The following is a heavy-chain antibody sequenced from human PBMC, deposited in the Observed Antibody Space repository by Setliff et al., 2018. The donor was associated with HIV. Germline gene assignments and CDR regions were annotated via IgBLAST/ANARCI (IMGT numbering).Heavy chain of an antibody. V-gene: IGHV4-34*01. CDR3: ARRPAGAVAGGYGMDV. CDR2: INHSGRT. CDR1: GGSFSDNY. J-gene: IGHJ6*02. D-gene: IGHD6-19*01. Sequence: SETLSLTCAVYGGSFSDNYWSWLRQSPGKGLEWIGEINHSGRTKYSPSLRSRVSISVDTSKTQFSLKLSSVTAADTAVYYCARRPAGAVAGGYGMDVWGQGTTVTVSS.